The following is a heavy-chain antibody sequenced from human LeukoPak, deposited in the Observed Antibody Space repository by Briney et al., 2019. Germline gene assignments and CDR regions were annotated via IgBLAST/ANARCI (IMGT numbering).Heavy chain of an antibody. CDR3: KTYYYGSGSSALDY. CDR2: IYSGGST. J-gene: IGHJ4*02. Sequence: GGSLRLSCAASGFTVSSNYMSWVRQAPGKGLEWVSVIYSGGSTYYADSVKGRFTISRHNSMNTLYLQMNSLRAEDTAVYYCKTYYYGSGSSALDYWGQGTLVTVSS. CDR1: GFTVSSNY. D-gene: IGHD3-10*01. V-gene: IGHV3-53*01.